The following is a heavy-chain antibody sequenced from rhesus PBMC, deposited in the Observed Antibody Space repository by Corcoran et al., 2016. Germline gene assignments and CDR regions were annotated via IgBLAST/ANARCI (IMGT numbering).Heavy chain of an antibody. Sequence: EVQLVASGGGLAKPGGSLRLSCAASGFTFSSSWMNWGRQAPGKVLEWVTAINSDGDNNNHAYSVKGRFTISRDNAKNTLSLQMNSRRAEDTAVYYCAKGNYGLDSWGQGVVVTVS. V-gene: IGHV3S25*01. CDR1: GFTFSSSW. J-gene: IGHJ6*01. CDR3: AKGNYGLDS. CDR2: INSDGDNN.